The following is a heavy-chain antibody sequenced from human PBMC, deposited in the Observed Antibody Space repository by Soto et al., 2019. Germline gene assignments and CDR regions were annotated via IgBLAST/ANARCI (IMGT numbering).Heavy chain of an antibody. CDR2: ISPYSGNT. V-gene: IGHV1-18*01. D-gene: IGHD3-16*01. Sequence: QVQLVQSGDEVRKPGSSVKVSCKASGYIFVNYGIAWVRQAPGQVVEWMGWISPYSGNTYYASKVQGRLTMTTDTSTSTAYMDLGSLTSDDTAVYYCAMVDNYVTPPPQDVWGQGTTVTVSS. J-gene: IGHJ6*02. CDR3: AMVDNYVTPPPQDV. CDR1: GYIFVNYG.